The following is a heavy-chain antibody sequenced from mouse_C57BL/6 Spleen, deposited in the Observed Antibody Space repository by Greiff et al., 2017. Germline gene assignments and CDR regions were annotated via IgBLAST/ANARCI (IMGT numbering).Heavy chain of an antibody. CDR1: GYTFTSYW. Sequence: VQLQQPGAELVMPGASVKLSCKASGYTFTSYWMHWVKQRPGQGLEWIGEIDPSDSYTNYNQKFKGKSTFTVDKSSSTAYMQLSSLTSEDSAVYYCALGYSNYDYYAMDYWGQGTSVTVSS. CDR2: IDPSDSYT. V-gene: IGHV1-69*01. J-gene: IGHJ4*01. CDR3: ALGYSNYDYYAMDY. D-gene: IGHD2-5*01.